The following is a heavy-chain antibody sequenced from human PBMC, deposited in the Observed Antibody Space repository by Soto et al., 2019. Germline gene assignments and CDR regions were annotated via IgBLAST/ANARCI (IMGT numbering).Heavy chain of an antibody. D-gene: IGHD3-9*01. CDR2: ISGSGGST. V-gene: IGHV3-23*01. Sequence: GGSLRLSCAASGFTFSSYAMSWVRQAPGKGLEWVSAISGSGGSTYYADSVKGRFTISRDNSKNTLYLQMNSLKTEDTAVYYCTTDSYFTLKLVLLDYWGLGTLVTVSS. CDR3: TTDSYFTLKLVLLDY. J-gene: IGHJ4*01. CDR1: GFTFSSYA.